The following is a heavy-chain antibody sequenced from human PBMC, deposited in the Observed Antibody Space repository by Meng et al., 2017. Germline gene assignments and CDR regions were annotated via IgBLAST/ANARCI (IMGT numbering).Heavy chain of an antibody. Sequence: HVPHYLWEEGIFKPPEPRPLVCPFYGGSFSGYYWSWIRQPPGKGLEWIGEINHSGSTNYNPSLKSRVTISVDTSKNQFSLKLSSVTAADTAVYYCASSGYSYGYRFDYWGQGTLVTVSS. CDR2: INHSGST. V-gene: IGHV4-34*01. D-gene: IGHD5-18*01. CDR3: ASSGYSYGYRFDY. J-gene: IGHJ4*02. CDR1: GGSFSGYY.